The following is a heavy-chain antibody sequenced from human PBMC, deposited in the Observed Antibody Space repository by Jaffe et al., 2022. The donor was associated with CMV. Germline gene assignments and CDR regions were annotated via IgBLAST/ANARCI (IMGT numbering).Heavy chain of an antibody. CDR1: GFTFGDYA. J-gene: IGHJ3*02. Sequence: EVQLVESGGGLVKPGRSLRLSCTASGFTFGDYAMSWFRQAPGKGLEWVGFIRSKAYGGTTEYAASVKGRFTISRDDSKSIAYLQMNSLKTEDTAVYYCTRDAEWELRPVDDAFDIWGQGTMVTVSS. CDR3: TRDAEWELRPVDDAFDI. CDR2: IRSKAYGGTT. V-gene: IGHV3-49*05. D-gene: IGHD1-26*01.